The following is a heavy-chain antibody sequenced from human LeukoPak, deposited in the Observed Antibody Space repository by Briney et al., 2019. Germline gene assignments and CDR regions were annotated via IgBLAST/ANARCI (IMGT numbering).Heavy chain of an antibody. CDR3: ARNPDYGGYGWFDP. CDR1: GFTVSSNY. J-gene: IGHJ5*02. Sequence: PGGSLRLSCAASGFTVSSNYMSWVRQAPGKGLEWVSVIYSGGSTYYADSVKGRCTISRDNSKNTLYLQMNSLRAEDTAVYYCARNPDYGGYGWFDPWGQGTLVTVSS. D-gene: IGHD4-17*01. V-gene: IGHV3-53*01. CDR2: IYSGGST.